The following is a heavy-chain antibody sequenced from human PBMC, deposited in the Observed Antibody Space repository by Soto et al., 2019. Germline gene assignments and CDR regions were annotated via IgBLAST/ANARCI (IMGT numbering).Heavy chain of an antibody. V-gene: IGHV4-31*03. J-gene: IGHJ6*02. Sequence: SETLSLTCTVSGGSISSGGYYWSWIRQHPGKGLEWIGYIYYSGSTYYNPSLKSRVTISVDTSKNQFSLKLSSVTAADTAVYYCARVDYYDSGGYYYYYGMDVWGQGTTVTVSS. D-gene: IGHD3-22*01. CDR1: GGSISSGGYY. CDR2: IYYSGST. CDR3: ARVDYYDSGGYYYYYGMDV.